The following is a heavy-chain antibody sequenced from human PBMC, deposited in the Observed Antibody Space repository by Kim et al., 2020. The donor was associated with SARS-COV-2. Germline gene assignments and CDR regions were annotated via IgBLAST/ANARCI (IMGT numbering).Heavy chain of an antibody. CDR2: IWYDGSNK. D-gene: IGHD3-10*01. J-gene: IGHJ4*02. V-gene: IGHV3-33*01. Sequence: GGSLRLSCAASGFTFSSYGMHWVRQAPGKGLEWVAVIWYDGSNKYYADSVKGRFTISRDNSKNTLYLQMNSLRAEDTAVYYCARGWPFRSGPVDYWGQGTLVTVSS. CDR1: GFTFSSYG. CDR3: ARGWPFRSGPVDY.